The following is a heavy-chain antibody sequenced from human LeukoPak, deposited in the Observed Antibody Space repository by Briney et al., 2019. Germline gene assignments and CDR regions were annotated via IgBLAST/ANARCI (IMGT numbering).Heavy chain of an antibody. Sequence: GRSLRLSCAASGFTFDDYAMHWVRQAPGKGLEWVATIRPDGSEGYYADSVRGRFTISRDNSKNSFYLQMSSLRAEDTGVFYCARDVAYSAFDYWGQGTLVTVSS. J-gene: IGHJ4*02. CDR1: GFTFDDYA. V-gene: IGHV3-7*01. D-gene: IGHD2-21*01. CDR2: IRPDGSEG. CDR3: ARDVAYSAFDY.